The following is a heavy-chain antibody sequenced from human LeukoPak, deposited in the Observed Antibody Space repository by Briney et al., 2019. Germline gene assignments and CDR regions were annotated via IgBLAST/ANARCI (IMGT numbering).Heavy chain of an antibody. CDR2: IIPIFGTA. V-gene: IGHV1-69*13. J-gene: IGHJ4*02. D-gene: IGHD5-12*01. CDR3: ATGGSSGYDFDY. Sequence: SVKVSCKASGGTFSSYAISWVRQAPGQGLEWMGGIIPIFGTANYAQKFQGRVTITADESTSTAYMELSSLRSEDMAVYYCATGGSSGYDFDYWGQGTLVTVSS. CDR1: GGTFSSYA.